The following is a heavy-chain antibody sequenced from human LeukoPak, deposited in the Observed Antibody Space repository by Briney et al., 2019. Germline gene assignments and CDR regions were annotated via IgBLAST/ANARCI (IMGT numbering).Heavy chain of an antibody. CDR1: GGSISSSSYY. V-gene: IGHV4-39*07. CDR2: IYYSGST. Sequence: SETLSLTCTVSGGSISSSSYYWGWIRQPPGKGLEWIWSIYYSGSTYYNPSLKSRVTISVATSKNQFSLKLSSVTAADTAVYYCARQSGGTSLVLPGGNWFDPWGQGTLVTVSS. CDR3: ARQSGGTSLVLPGGNWFDP. J-gene: IGHJ5*02. D-gene: IGHD1/OR15-1a*01.